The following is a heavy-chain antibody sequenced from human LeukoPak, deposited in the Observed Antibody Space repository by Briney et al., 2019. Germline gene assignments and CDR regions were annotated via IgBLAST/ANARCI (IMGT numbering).Heavy chain of an antibody. J-gene: IGHJ5*02. D-gene: IGHD4-17*01. V-gene: IGHV3-7*01. CDR3: AGKISTVTKWFDP. CDR2: IKQDGSEK. CDR1: GFTFSRYW. Sequence: GGSLRLSCAVSGFTFSRYWMSWVRQAPGKGLEWVANIKQDGSEKYYVDSVKGRFTISRDNAQNSLYLQMNSLRVEDTAVYYCAGKISTVTKWFDPWGQGTLVTVSS.